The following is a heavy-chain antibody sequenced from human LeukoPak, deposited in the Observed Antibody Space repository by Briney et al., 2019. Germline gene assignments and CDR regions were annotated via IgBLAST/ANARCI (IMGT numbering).Heavy chain of an antibody. CDR2: ISHSGST. CDR3: ARGQARLSWFDP. J-gene: IGHJ5*02. D-gene: IGHD6-19*01. V-gene: IGHV4-38-2*02. CDR1: GNSISSGYY. Sequence: SEALSLTCSVSGNSISSGYYWGWIRQPPGKGLKWIGSISHSGSTYYNPSLKSRVTISVDTSKNQFSLKLSSVTAADTAVYYCARGQARLSWFDPWGQGTLVTVSS.